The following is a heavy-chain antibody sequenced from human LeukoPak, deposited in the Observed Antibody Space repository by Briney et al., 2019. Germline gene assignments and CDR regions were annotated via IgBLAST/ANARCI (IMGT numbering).Heavy chain of an antibody. CDR3: SRGLTYCSGGSCYSYYYMDV. V-gene: IGHV4-34*01. Sequence: PSETLSLTCAVYGGSFSGYYWNWIRQPPGKGLEWIGEINHSGSTNYNPSLKSRVPISVDTSKNQFSLKLSSVTAADTAVYYCSRGLTYCSGGSCYSYYYMDVWGKGTTVTVSS. D-gene: IGHD2-15*01. CDR1: GGSFSGYY. J-gene: IGHJ6*03. CDR2: INHSGST.